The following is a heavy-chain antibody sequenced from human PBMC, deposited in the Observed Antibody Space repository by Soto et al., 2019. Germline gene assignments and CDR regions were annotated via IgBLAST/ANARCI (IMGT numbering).Heavy chain of an antibody. D-gene: IGHD6-6*01. J-gene: IGHJ6*02. Sequence: QVQLVESGGGVVQPGRSLRLSCAASGFTFSSYGMHWVRQAPGKGLEWVAVIWYDGSNKYYADSVKGRFTISRDNSKNTLYRQMNSLRAEDTAVYYCARAMYSSSSSYYYYGMDVWGQGTTVTVSS. CDR3: ARAMYSSSSSYYYYGMDV. V-gene: IGHV3-33*01. CDR2: IWYDGSNK. CDR1: GFTFSSYG.